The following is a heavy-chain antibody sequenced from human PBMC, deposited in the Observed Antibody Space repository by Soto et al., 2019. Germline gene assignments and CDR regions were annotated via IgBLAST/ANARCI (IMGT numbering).Heavy chain of an antibody. CDR2: VWYDGSNK. J-gene: IGHJ4*02. CDR1: GFTFSSYC. D-gene: IGHD5-18*01. CDR3: ARKGDPVMGNDFDS. Sequence: GGSLRLSCAASGFTFSSYCMHWVRQAPGKGLEWVAVVWYDGSNKYYAALEKRRCTILGDNYKNSFSLQMNSLRAEDTAVYYCARKGDPVMGNDFDSWGRGALVTVSS. V-gene: IGHV3-33*01.